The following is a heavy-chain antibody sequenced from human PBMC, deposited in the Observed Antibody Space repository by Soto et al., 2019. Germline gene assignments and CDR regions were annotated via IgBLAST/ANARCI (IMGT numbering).Heavy chain of an antibody. D-gene: IGHD2-15*01. CDR2: IFYSGST. J-gene: IGHJ3*02. Sequence: SETLSLTCTVSGDSVSSSYYYWGWIRQPPGKGLEWIGGIFYSGSTDYNPSLKSRVTISVDTSKNQFSLKLSSVTAADTAVYYCARGLLGCSGGSCYSSLAFDIWGQGTMVTV. CDR1: GDSVSSSYYY. V-gene: IGHV4-39*07. CDR3: ARGLLGCSGGSCYSSLAFDI.